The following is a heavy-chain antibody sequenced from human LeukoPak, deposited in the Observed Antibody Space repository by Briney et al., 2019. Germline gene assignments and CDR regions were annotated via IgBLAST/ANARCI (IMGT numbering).Heavy chain of an antibody. J-gene: IGHJ6*02. CDR3: AREGFDWLLYSYYYYYGMDV. D-gene: IGHD3-9*01. CDR2: ISYDGSNK. CDR1: GFTFSRYA. Sequence: PGGSLRLSCAASGFTFSRYAMHWVRQAPGKGLEWVAVISYDGSNKYYADSVKGRFTISRDNSKNTLYLQMNSLRAEDTAVYYCAREGFDWLLYSYYYYYGMDVWGQGTTVTVSS. V-gene: IGHV3-30-3*01.